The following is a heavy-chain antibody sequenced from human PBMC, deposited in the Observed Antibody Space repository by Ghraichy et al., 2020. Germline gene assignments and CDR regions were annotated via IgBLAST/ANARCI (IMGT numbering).Heavy chain of an antibody. V-gene: IGHV2-5*01. D-gene: IGHD2-2*01. CDR3: AHSLRAGHTRYYFHY. CDR1: GFSLNTYGVG. CDR2: TYWNDVN. Sequence: SGPTLVKPTQTLTLTCTFSGFSLNTYGVGLGWIRQPPGKALEWLALTYWNDVNRYSPSLKSRLTITKDNSKNQVVLTMTNMDPVDTATYYCAHSLRAGHTRYYFHYWGQGILVTVSS. J-gene: IGHJ4*02.